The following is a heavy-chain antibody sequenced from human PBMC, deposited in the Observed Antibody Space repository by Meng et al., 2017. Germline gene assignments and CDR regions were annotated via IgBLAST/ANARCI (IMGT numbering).Heavy chain of an antibody. CDR1: GGSISSYY. CDR3: ARDLMVRGVNSMDV. CDR2: IYYSGST. D-gene: IGHD3-10*01. Sequence: SETLSLTCTVSGGSISSYYWSWIRQPPGKGLEWIGYIYYSGSTNYNPSLKGRVTISVDTSKNQFSLKLSSVTAADTAVYYCARDLMVRGVNSMDVWGQGTTVTVSS. J-gene: IGHJ6*02. V-gene: IGHV4-59*01.